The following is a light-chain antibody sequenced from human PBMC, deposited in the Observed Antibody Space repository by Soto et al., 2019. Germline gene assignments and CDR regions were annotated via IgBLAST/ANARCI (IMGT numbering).Light chain of an antibody. CDR2: ATS. V-gene: IGKV3-20*01. CDR3: QQYGSSRYT. J-gene: IGKJ2*01. Sequence: ETVLTQSPGTLSLSPGERATLSCRASESVSRSYLAWYQQKPGQAPRLLIYATSSRATGIPDRFSGSGSGIDFTLTISRLEPEDFVVYYCQQYGSSRYTFGQGTKLEIK. CDR1: ESVSRSY.